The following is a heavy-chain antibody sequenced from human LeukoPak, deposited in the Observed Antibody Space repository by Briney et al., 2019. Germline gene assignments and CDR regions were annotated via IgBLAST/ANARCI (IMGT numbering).Heavy chain of an antibody. CDR3: SREGEGEDGTGHHNWYFDL. CDR1: GYTFTSYG. Sequence: ASVKVSCKASGYTFTSYGISWVRQAPGQGLEWMGWISAYNGNTNYAQKLQGRVTMTTDTSTSTAYMELRSLRSDDTAMYYCSREGEGEDGTGHHNWYFDLWGRGTLVTVSS. J-gene: IGHJ2*01. V-gene: IGHV1-18*01. CDR2: ISAYNGNT. D-gene: IGHD2-8*02.